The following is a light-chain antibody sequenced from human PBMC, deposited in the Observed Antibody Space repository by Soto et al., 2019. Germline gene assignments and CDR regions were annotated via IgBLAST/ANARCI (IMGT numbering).Light chain of an antibody. V-gene: IGKV3-20*01. Sequence: EIVLTQSPGTLSLSPGERATLSCRASQSVSSSYLAWYQQKPGQAPRLLIYGASSRATGIPDRFSGSGSRTDFTLTISRLEPEDFAVYYCQQYGSSPQTFSQGTKVDIK. CDR2: GAS. CDR3: QQYGSSPQT. CDR1: QSVSSSY. J-gene: IGKJ1*01.